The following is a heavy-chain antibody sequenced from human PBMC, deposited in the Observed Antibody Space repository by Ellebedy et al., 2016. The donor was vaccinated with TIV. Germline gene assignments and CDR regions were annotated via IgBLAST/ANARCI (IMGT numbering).Heavy chain of an antibody. CDR3: ARDPYNWNGRFDY. J-gene: IGHJ4*02. D-gene: IGHD1-20*01. V-gene: IGHV3-74*01. CDR1: GFTFSSSW. Sequence: GESLKISCAASGFTFSSSWVHWVRQVPGKGLGWVARINGDGSNIGYADSVKGRFTISRDNAKSTLYLQMNSLRAEDTAVYYCARDPYNWNGRFDYWGQGTLVTVSS. CDR2: INGDGSNI.